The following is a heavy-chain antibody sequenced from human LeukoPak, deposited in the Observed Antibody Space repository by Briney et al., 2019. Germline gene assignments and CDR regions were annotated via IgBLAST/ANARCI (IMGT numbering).Heavy chain of an antibody. CDR3: AKDAQRGFDYSNSLEY. J-gene: IGHJ4*02. Sequence: PGGSLRLSCATSGFIFSNYNMHWVRQAPGKGLEWVAVIWNDGTNRYYGDSVKGRFTISRDDSKNTVYLQMNGLRAGDTAVYYCAKDAQRGFDYSNSLEYWGQGTLVTVSS. CDR2: IWNDGTNR. D-gene: IGHD4-11*01. V-gene: IGHV3-33*06. CDR1: GFIFSNYN.